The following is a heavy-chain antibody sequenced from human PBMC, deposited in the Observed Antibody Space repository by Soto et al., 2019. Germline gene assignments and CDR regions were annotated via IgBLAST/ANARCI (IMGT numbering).Heavy chain of an antibody. D-gene: IGHD2-2*03. CDR1: GYTFTSYG. J-gene: IGHJ6*02. CDR3: ARDFVDIVVVPAAMRYYYGMDV. Sequence: ASVKVSCKASGYTFTSYGISWVRQAPGQGLEWMGWISAYNGNTNYAQKLQGRVTMTTDTSTSTAYMELRSLRSDDTAVYYCARDFVDIVVVPAAMRYYYGMDVWGQGTTVTVSS. CDR2: ISAYNGNT. V-gene: IGHV1-18*04.